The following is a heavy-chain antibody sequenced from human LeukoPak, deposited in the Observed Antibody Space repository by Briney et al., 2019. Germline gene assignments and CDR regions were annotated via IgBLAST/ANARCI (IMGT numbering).Heavy chain of an antibody. CDR1: GGSISSYY. J-gene: IGHJ5*02. CDR3: ARSSGSYNNWFDP. D-gene: IGHD1-26*01. CDR2: IYYSGST. Sequence: SETLSLTCTVSGGSISSYYWSWIRQPPGKGLEWIGYIYYSGSTNYNPSLKSRVTMSVDTSKNQFSLKLSSVTAADTAVYYCARSSGSYNNWFDPWGQGTLVTVSS. V-gene: IGHV4-59*12.